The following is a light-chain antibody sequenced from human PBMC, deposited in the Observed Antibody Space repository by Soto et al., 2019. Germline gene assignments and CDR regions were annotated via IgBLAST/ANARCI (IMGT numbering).Light chain of an antibody. J-gene: IGLJ3*02. CDR3: AAWDDSLNGHWV. CDR2: SNN. Sequence: QSVLTQPPSASGTPGQRVTISCSGSSSNIGSNTVNWYQQLPGTAPKLLIYSNNQRPSGVPDRFSGSKSGTSASLAISGLGSEDEAEYYCAAWDDSLNGHWVFGGGTKLTVL. V-gene: IGLV1-44*01. CDR1: SSNIGSNT.